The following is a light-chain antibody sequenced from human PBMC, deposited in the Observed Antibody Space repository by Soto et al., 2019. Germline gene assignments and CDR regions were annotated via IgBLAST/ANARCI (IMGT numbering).Light chain of an antibody. CDR3: TAWDGSLNNVL. J-gene: IGLJ2*01. V-gene: IGLV1-44*01. CDR1: GSSIGTNT. CDR2: GNN. Sequence: VLTQPPSASGTPGQRVTISCSGSGSSIGTNTVNWYRQLPGTAPKLLIYGNNQRPSGVPDRFSGSKSGTSASLAISGLRSEDEAEYYCTAWDGSLNNVLFGGGTKLTVL.